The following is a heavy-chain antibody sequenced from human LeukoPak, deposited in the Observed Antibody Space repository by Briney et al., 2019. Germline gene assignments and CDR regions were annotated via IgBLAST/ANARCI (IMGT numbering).Heavy chain of an antibody. CDR1: GFTVNSAY. J-gene: IGHJ4*02. CDR2: IYTGGDT. V-gene: IGHV3-66*01. CDR3: ARVQAIFQNFDY. D-gene: IGHD3-3*01. Sequence: GGSLRLSCAASGFTVNSAYMTWARLAPGKGLEWVSVIYTGGDTYYADSVKGRFPLSRDNSKNTVYLQMNSLRAEDTAVYYCARVQAIFQNFDYWGQGTLVTVSS.